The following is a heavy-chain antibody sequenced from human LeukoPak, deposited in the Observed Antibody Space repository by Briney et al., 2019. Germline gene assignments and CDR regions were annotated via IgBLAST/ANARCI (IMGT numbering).Heavy chain of an antibody. CDR1: GYTFTSYG. CDR3: ARLVTGAVVSYYYMDV. D-gene: IGHD4-23*01. V-gene: IGHV1-18*01. CDR2: ISAYNGNT. J-gene: IGHJ6*03. Sequence: GASVKVSCKASGYTFTSYGISWVRQAPGQGLEWMGWISAYNGNTNYAQKLQGRVTMTTDTSTSTAYMELRSLRSDDTAVYYCARLVTGAVVSYYYMDVWGKGTTVTVSS.